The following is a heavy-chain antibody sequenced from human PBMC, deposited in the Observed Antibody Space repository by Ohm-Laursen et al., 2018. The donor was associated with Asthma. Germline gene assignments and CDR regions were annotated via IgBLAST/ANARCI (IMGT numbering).Heavy chain of an antibody. J-gene: IGHJ4*02. CDR2: IYYSGST. CDR1: GGSISSYY. V-gene: IGHV4-59*01. CDR3: ARGFYDSSGYYLFDY. D-gene: IGHD3-22*01. Sequence: SETLSLTWTVSGGSISSYYWSWIRQPPGKGLEWIGYIYYSGSTNYNPSLKSRVTISVDTSKNQFSLKLSSVTAADTAVYYCARGFYDSSGYYLFDYWGQGTLVTVSS.